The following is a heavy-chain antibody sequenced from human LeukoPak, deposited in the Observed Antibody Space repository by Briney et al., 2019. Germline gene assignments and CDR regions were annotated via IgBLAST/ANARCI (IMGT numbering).Heavy chain of an antibody. V-gene: IGHV3-53*01. CDR2: IYSGGST. CDR1: GFTVSSNY. CDR3: ARDGPTVTTLEAFDI. D-gene: IGHD4-17*01. Sequence: GGSLRLSCAASGFTVSSNYMSWVRQAPGKGLEWVSVIYSGGSTYYADSVKGRFTISRDNSKNTLYLQMNSLRAEDTAVYYCARDGPTVTTLEAFDIWGQGTMVTVSS. J-gene: IGHJ3*02.